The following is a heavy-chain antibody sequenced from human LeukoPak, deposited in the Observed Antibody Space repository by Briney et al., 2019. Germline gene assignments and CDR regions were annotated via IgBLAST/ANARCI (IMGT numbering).Heavy chain of an antibody. V-gene: IGHV3-53*01. J-gene: IGHJ4*02. CDR2: FYRGDST. D-gene: IGHD2-15*01. Sequence: GGSLRLSCAASGFTFSSSYMDWVRQAPGKGLEWVSFFYRGDSTYYAESVRGRFTISRDNSKNTLYLLMNSLIPEDTAVYYCAREVVSSPSYFDSWGQGTLVTVSS. CDR3: AREVVSSPSYFDS. CDR1: GFTFSSSY.